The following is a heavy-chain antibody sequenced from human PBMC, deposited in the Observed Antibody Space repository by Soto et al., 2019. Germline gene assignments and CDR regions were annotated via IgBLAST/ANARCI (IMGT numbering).Heavy chain of an antibody. CDR2: IWYDGSNK. V-gene: IGHV3-33*01. D-gene: IGHD3-22*01. J-gene: IGHJ4*02. CDR1: GFTFSSYG. CDR3: AREKYYYDSSGYVYYFDY. Sequence: GGSLRLSCAASGFTFSSYGMHWVRQAPGKGLEWVAVIWYDGSNKYYADSVKGRFTISRDNSYNTLYLQMNSLRAEDTAVYYCAREKYYYDSSGYVYYFDYWGQGTLVTVSS.